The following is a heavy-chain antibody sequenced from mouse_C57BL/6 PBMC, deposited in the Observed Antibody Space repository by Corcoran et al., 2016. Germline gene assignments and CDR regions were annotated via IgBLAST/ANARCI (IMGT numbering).Heavy chain of an antibody. V-gene: IGHV1-26*01. J-gene: IGHJ2*01. CDR1: GYTFTDYY. CDR3: ARGEYYYGSSYFDY. CDR2: INPNNGGT. Sequence: EVQLQQSGPELVKPGASVKISCQASGYTFTDYYMNWVKQSHGKSLEWIGDINPNNGGTSYNQKFKGKATLTVDKSSSTAYMELRSLTSEDSAVYYCARGEYYYGSSYFDYWGQGTTLTVSS. D-gene: IGHD1-1*01.